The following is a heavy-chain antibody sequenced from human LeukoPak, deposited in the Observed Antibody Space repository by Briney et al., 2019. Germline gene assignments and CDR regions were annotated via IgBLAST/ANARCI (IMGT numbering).Heavy chain of an antibody. CDR1: GFTFSSYG. V-gene: IGHV3-30*02. J-gene: IGHJ3*02. Sequence: GGSLRLSCAASGFTFSSYGMHWVRQAPGKGLEWVAFIRYDGSNKYYADSVKGRFTISRDNSKKTLYLQMNSLKTEDTAVYYCTTDFPMIPEGLDALDIWGQGTMVTVSS. D-gene: IGHD3-22*01. CDR3: TTDFPMIPEGLDALDI. CDR2: IRYDGSNK.